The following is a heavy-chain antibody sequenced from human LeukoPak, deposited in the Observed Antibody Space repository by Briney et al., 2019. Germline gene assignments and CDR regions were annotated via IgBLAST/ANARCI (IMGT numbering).Heavy chain of an antibody. CDR1: GDSVSSNSAA. CDR2: TYYRSKWYN. CDR3: ARGTGTYYLLTKFDP. Sequence: SPTLSLTFAISGDSVSSNSAAWNWIRQSPSRGLEWLGRTYYRSKWYNDYAVSVKSRITINPDTSKNQFSLQLNSVTPEDTAVYYCARGTGTYYLLTKFDPWGQGTLVTVSS. V-gene: IGHV6-1*01. D-gene: IGHD1-7*01. J-gene: IGHJ5*02.